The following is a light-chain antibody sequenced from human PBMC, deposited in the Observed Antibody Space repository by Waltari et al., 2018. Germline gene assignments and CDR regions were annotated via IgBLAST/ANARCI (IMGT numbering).Light chain of an antibody. V-gene: IGLV2-14*03. J-gene: IGLJ2*01. Sequence: QSALTQPASVSGSPGQSITISCAGSSSDVGGDDSVSWYEDHPGQAPEVIIYDVNKRPSGVSDRFSGSQSGNTASLTISGLQAEDEATFYCSSQSTKNGVIFGGGTKVTVL. CDR2: DVN. CDR1: SSDVGGDDS. CDR3: SSQSTKNGVI.